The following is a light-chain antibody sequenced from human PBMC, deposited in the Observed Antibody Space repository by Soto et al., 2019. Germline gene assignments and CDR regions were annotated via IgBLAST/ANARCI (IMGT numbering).Light chain of an antibody. CDR1: SSDVGGYDF. Sequence: QSALTQPRSVSGSPGQSVTISCTGSSSDVGGYDFVSWYQQHPGKAPKLMISDVSERPSGVPDRFSGSKSANTASLIISGLQAEDEADYYCCSYAGTYTLVFGGGTQLTVL. CDR2: DVS. J-gene: IGLJ3*02. V-gene: IGLV2-11*01. CDR3: CSYAGTYTLV.